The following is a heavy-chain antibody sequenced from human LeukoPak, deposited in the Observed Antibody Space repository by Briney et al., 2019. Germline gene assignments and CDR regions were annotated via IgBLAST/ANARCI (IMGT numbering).Heavy chain of an antibody. CDR1: GFTFSSFS. D-gene: IGHD6-13*01. V-gene: IGHV3-48*01. CDR3: TRNTVAAAGDD. J-gene: IGHJ4*02. CDR2: IKSSSSII. Sequence: GGSLRLSCAASGFTFSSFSMNWVRQAPGKGLEWVAYIKSSSSIIYYADSVKGRFTISRDNAKNSLYLHMNSLRAEDTALYYCTRNTVAAAGDDWGQGTLVTVSS.